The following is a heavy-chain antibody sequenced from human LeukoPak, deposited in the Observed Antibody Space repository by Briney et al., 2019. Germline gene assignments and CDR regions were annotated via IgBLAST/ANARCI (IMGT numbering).Heavy chain of an antibody. V-gene: IGHV3-48*01. CDR3: ARVSYSPSPTPFDY. J-gene: IGHJ4*02. CDR1: GFTFSRYT. D-gene: IGHD2-15*01. CDR2: ISSSGTAM. Sequence: PGGSLRLSCAASGFTFSRYTMFRVRQGPGMGLEWVSYISSSGTAMDYADSVKGRFTISRDNAKNSLYLQMNSLRAEDTAVYYCARVSYSPSPTPFDYWGQGTRVTVSS.